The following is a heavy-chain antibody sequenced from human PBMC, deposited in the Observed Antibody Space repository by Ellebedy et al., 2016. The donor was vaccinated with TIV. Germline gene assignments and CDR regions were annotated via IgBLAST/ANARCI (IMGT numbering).Heavy chain of an antibody. D-gene: IGHD5-12*01. CDR1: GFTFGDYA. J-gene: IGHJ6*02. CDR3: SVDGISDQRYYYYGMDV. Sequence: GGSLRLXXTASGFTFGDYAMSWFRQAPGKGLEWVGFIRSKAYGGTTEYAASVKGRFTISRDDSKSIAYLQMNSLKTEDTAVYYCSVDGISDQRYYYYGMDVWGQGTTVTVSS. CDR2: IRSKAYGGTT. V-gene: IGHV3-49*03.